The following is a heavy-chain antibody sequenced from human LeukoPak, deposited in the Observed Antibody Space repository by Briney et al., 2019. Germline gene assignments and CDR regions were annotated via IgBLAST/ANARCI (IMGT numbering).Heavy chain of an antibody. Sequence: GGSLRLSCTASGFTFSTFGMHWVRQAPGSGLEWVAFIREDGTITYYGDSVRGRFSISRDNSKNTVYLQMDSLRTDDTSVYYCANGGTGTSDYWGQGTLVIVSS. CDR2: IREDGTIT. D-gene: IGHD1-14*01. J-gene: IGHJ4*02. CDR3: ANGGTGTSDY. V-gene: IGHV3-30*02. CDR1: GFTFSTFG.